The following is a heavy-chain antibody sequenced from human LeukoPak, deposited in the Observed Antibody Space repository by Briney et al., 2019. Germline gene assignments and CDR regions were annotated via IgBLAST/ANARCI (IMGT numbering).Heavy chain of an antibody. CDR1: GYTLTELS. CDR3: AFFTVTNPYYYYYYMDV. V-gene: IGHV1-69*05. J-gene: IGHJ6*03. D-gene: IGHD4-11*01. CDR2: IIPIFGTA. Sequence: GASVKVSCKVSGYTLTELSMHWVRQAPGQGLEWMGGIIPIFGTANYAQKFQGRVTITTDESTSTAYMELSSLRSEDTAVYYCAFFTVTNPYYYYYYMDVWGKGTTVTVSS.